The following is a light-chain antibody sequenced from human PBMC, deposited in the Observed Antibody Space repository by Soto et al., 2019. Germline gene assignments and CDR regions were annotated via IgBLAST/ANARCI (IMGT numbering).Light chain of an antibody. J-gene: IGLJ1*01. CDR3: ISYTGFDTYV. CDR1: STDIGAYKF. V-gene: IGLV2-14*03. Sequence: QSVLTQPASVSASPGQSITISCTGTSTDIGAYKFVSWYQQHPGKAPKLMIYDVTSRPSGVSNRFSGSKSGNTASLIISGLQAEDEGDYYCISYTGFDTYVFGTGTKVPVL. CDR2: DVT.